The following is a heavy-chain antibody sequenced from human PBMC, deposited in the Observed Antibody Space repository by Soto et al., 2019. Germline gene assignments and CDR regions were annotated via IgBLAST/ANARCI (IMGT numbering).Heavy chain of an antibody. V-gene: IGHV4-59*01. D-gene: IGHD3-22*01. Sequence: SETLSLTCTVSGGSISSYYWSWIRQPPGKGLEWIGYIYYSGSTNYNPSLKSRVTISVDTSKNQFSLKLSSVTAADTALYYCARGREYYYDSSGYRHYYVMDVWGQGTTVTVSS. CDR2: IYYSGST. CDR1: GGSISSYY. J-gene: IGHJ6*02. CDR3: ARGREYYYDSSGYRHYYVMDV.